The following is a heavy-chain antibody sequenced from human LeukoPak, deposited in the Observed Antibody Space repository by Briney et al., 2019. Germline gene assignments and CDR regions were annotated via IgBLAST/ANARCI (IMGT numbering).Heavy chain of an antibody. J-gene: IGHJ5*02. CDR1: GGSISSYY. D-gene: IGHD1-7*01. Sequence: SETLSLTCTVSGGSISSYYWSWIRQPPGKGLEWIGYIYYSGSTNYNPSLKSRVTISVDTSKNQFSLKLSSVTAADTAVYYCARQGEGWNYGGFDPWGQGTLATVSS. CDR3: ARQGEGWNYGGFDP. CDR2: IYYSGST. V-gene: IGHV4-59*08.